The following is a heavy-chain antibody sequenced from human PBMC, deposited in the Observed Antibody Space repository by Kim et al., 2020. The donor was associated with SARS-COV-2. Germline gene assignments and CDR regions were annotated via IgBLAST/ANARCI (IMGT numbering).Heavy chain of an antibody. J-gene: IGHJ5*02. CDR1: GGSFSGYY. D-gene: IGHD3-22*01. V-gene: IGHV4-34*01. CDR2: INHSGST. CDR3: ARGCRKQTYYYDSSGANGPLWFDP. Sequence: SETLSLTCAVYGGSFSGYYWSWIRQPPGKGLEWIGEINHSGSTNYNPSLKSRVTISVDTSKNQFSLKLSSVTAADTAVYYCARGCRKQTYYYDSSGANGPLWFDPWGQGTLVTVSS.